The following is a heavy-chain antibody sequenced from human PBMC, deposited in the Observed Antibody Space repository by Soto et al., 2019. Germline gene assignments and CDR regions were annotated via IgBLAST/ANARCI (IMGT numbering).Heavy chain of an antibody. CDR2: IWFDGSNK. Sequence: GGSLRLSCSASGFTFSSYGMHWVRQAPGKGLEWVAVIWFDGSNKYYADPVKNRFTISRDSSYNTLYLQMNSLRAEDTVVYYCARDFCSGGSCYFDYWGQGTLVTVSS. J-gene: IGHJ4*02. V-gene: IGHV3-33*04. D-gene: IGHD2-15*01. CDR1: GFTFSSYG. CDR3: ARDFCSGGSCYFDY.